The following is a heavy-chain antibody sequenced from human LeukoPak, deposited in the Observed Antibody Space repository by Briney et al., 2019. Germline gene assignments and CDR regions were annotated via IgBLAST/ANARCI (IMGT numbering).Heavy chain of an antibody. V-gene: IGHV4-39*07. CDR3: ARDPATVTTFFDY. J-gene: IGHJ4*02. D-gene: IGHD4-17*01. CDR1: GGSISSSSYY. CDR2: IYYSGST. Sequence: SETLSLTCTVSGGSISSSSYYWGWIRQPPGKGLEWIGSIYYSGSTYYNPSLKSRVTISVDTSKNQFSLKLSSVTAADTAVYYCARDPATVTTFFDYWGQGTLVTVSS.